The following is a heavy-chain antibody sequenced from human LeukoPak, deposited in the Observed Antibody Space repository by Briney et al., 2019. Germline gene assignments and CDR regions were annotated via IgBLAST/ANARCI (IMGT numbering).Heavy chain of an antibody. J-gene: IGHJ4*02. CDR3: GRGSGVVSPNYFCDS. D-gene: IGHD2-21*01. CDR2: ISAYNGHT. Sequence: ASVKVSCKSSGDSLTSYGVTWVRQAPGQGLEWMGWISAYNGHTKYAQRIEGRVTMTTDTSTSTAYMELRSLRSDDTAVYYCGRGSGVVSPNYFCDSWGQGTLVTVSS. CDR1: GDSLTSYG. V-gene: IGHV1-18*04.